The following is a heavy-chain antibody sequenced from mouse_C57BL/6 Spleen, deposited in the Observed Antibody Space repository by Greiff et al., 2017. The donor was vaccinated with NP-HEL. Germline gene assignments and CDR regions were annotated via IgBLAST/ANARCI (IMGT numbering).Heavy chain of an antibody. V-gene: IGHV5-2*01. Sequence: DVKLVESGGGLVQPGESLKLSCESNEYEFPSHDMSWVRKTPEKRLALVAAINSDGGSTYYPDTMERRFIISRDNTKKTLYLQMSSLRSEDTALYYCARQGGNYEGYFDVWGTGTTVTVSS. CDR2: INSDGGST. CDR3: ARQGGNYEGYFDV. CDR1: EYEFPSHD. J-gene: IGHJ1*03. D-gene: IGHD2-1*01.